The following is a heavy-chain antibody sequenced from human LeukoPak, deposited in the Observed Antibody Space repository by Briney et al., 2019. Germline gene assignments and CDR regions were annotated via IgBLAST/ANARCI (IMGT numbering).Heavy chain of an antibody. CDR2: IYTNGNT. D-gene: IGHD2-21*02. CDR1: GFTVSNIY. V-gene: IGHV3-66*01. CDR3: ARSICGGDCALDS. Sequence: PGGSLRLSCAASGFTVSNIYMTWVRQSPGKGLEWVSVIYTNGNTYNADSVKRRVTISRDNSKNTLYLQMNSLRVEDTAVYYCARSICGGDCALDSWGQGTLVTVSS. J-gene: IGHJ4*02.